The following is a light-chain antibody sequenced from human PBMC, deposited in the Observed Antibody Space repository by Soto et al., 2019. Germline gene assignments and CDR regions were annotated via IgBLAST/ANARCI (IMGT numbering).Light chain of an antibody. CDR2: DAS. Sequence: EIALTQSPAILSLSPGDRATLSCGASQTVFSYVAWYQQKPGQAPRLLIYDASNRATGIPTRFSGSGSGTDFTLNISSIEPEGCSIFCCQHSGSFGQGTRVEIK. CDR3: QHSGS. CDR1: QTVFSY. V-gene: IGKV3-11*01. J-gene: IGKJ1*01.